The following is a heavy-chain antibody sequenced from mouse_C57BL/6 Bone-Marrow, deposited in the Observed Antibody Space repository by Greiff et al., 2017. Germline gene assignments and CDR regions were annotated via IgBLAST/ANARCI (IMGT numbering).Heavy chain of an antibody. Sequence: QVQLQQPGAELVKPGASVKLSCKASGYTFPSYWMQWVKQRPGQGLAWIGEIDPSDSYTNYNQKFKGKATLTVDTSSSTAYMQLSSLTSEDSAVYYCARANWDVDYWGQGTTLTVSS. D-gene: IGHD4-1*01. V-gene: IGHV1-50*01. CDR2: IDPSDSYT. CDR3: ARANWDVDY. CDR1: GYTFPSYW. J-gene: IGHJ2*01.